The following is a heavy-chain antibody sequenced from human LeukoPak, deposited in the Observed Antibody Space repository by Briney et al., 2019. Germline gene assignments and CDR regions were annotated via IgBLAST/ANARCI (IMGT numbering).Heavy chain of an antibody. CDR3: ARHGKDPYYDILTGYYRPFDY. CDR1: GGSISNTAYY. Sequence: SETLSLTCTVSGGSISNTAYYWGWIRQPPGKGLEWIGSIYYSGSTYYNPSLKSRVTISVDTSKNQFSLKLSSVTAADTAVYYCARHGKDPYYDILTGYYRPFDYWGQGTLVTVSS. CDR2: IYYSGST. V-gene: IGHV4-39*01. D-gene: IGHD3-9*01. J-gene: IGHJ4*02.